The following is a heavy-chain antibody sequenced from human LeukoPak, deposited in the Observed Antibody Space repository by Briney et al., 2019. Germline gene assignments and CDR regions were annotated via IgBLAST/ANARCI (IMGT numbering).Heavy chain of an antibody. CDR2: INHSGST. J-gene: IGHJ2*01. CDR3: AKSPGRNFDL. D-gene: IGHD1-26*01. V-gene: IGHV4-34*01. Sequence: SETLSLTCAVYGGSFSGYHWSWIRQPPGKGLEWIGEINHSGSTNYNPSLKSRVTISLDTSKNQFSLKLSSVTAADTAVYYCAKSPGRNFDLWGRGTLVTVSS. CDR1: GGSFSGYH.